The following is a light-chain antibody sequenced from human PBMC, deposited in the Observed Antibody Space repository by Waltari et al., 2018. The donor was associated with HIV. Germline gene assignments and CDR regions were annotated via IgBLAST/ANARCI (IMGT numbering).Light chain of an antibody. CDR1: QTITANY. V-gene: IGKV3-20*01. Sequence: DIVLTQSPGTLSLSPGERATLSCRASQTITANYLGWYQQKPGQAPRLLIFGASSRATGIPDRFSGTASGTDFTLTITSLEPEDFAIYYCQQYDKSPPTFGQGTKLEI. CDR2: GAS. CDR3: QQYDKSPPT. J-gene: IGKJ2*01.